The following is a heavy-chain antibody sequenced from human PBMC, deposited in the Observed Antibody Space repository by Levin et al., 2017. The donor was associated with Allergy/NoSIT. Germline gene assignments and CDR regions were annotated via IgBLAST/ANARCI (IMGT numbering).Heavy chain of an antibody. CDR3: ARVAGYSYGYYFDY. Sequence: SETLSLTCAVSGXXISSGGYSXXXXXXXPGKGLEWIGNIYLSGSTNDNPSLKSRVTMSVDRSKNQFSLKLSYVTAADTAVYYCARVAGYSYGYYFDYWGPGTLVTVSS. D-gene: IGHD5-18*01. CDR1: GXXISSGGYS. CDR2: IYLSGST. V-gene: IGHV4-30-2*01. J-gene: IGHJ4*02.